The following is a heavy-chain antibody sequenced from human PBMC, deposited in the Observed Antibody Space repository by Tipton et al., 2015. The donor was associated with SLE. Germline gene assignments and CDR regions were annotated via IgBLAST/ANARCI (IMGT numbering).Heavy chain of an antibody. Sequence: LSLTCTLSGDSISSYHWSWIRQPPGKGLEWIGEINHRGSTNYNPSLKSRVTISVDRSKKQFSLKLRSVTAADTAVYYCAGCGGGSCYAYWGRGTPVTVSS. J-gene: IGHJ4*02. CDR3: AGCGGGSCYAY. D-gene: IGHD2-15*01. CDR1: GDSISSYH. V-gene: IGHV4-34*01. CDR2: INHRGST.